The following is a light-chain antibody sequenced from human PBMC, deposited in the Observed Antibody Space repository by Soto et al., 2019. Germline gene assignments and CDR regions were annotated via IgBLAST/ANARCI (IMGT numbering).Light chain of an antibody. CDR2: AAS. Sequence: EIVLTQSPGTLSLSPGERATLSCRASQSVSSSYLAWYQQKPGQAPRLLIYAASTRATVIPDRFSGSGSGTDFPLPTRRLEREDFALYYCQQYSRSPQITFGQGTRLEIK. V-gene: IGKV3-20*01. CDR3: QQYSRSPQIT. CDR1: QSVSSSY. J-gene: IGKJ5*01.